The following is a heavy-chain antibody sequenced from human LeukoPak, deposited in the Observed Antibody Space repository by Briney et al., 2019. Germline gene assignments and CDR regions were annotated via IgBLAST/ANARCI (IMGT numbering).Heavy chain of an antibody. Sequence: GGPLRLSCAASGFTFSSYAMSWVRQAPGKGLEWVSAISGSGGSTYYADSVKGRFTISRDNSKNTLYLQMNSLRAEDTAVYYCAKEIVVVPAANTDYWGQGTLVTVSS. CDR2: ISGSGGST. CDR3: AKEIVVVPAANTDY. J-gene: IGHJ4*02. CDR1: GFTFSSYA. V-gene: IGHV3-23*01. D-gene: IGHD2-2*01.